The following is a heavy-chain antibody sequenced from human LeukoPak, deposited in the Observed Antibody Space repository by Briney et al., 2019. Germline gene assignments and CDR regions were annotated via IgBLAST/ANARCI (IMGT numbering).Heavy chain of an antibody. D-gene: IGHD4-17*01. CDR2: INPNSGGT. CDR1: GYTFTGYY. CDR3: AREYYGDYKNWFGP. Sequence: ASVKVSRKASGYTFTGYYMHWVRQAPGQGLEWMGWINPNSGGTNYAQKFQGRVTMTRDTSISTAYMELSRLRSDDTAVYYCAREYYGDYKNWFGPWGQGTLVTVSS. J-gene: IGHJ5*02. V-gene: IGHV1-2*02.